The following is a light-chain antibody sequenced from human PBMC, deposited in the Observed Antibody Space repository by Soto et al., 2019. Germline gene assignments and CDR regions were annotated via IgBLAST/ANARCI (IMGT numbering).Light chain of an antibody. Sequence: DIQMTQSPSSLSASVGDRVTITCRASQSISSYVNWYQQKSGKAPNLLIYRASSLQSGVPSRFGGSGSGTGFTLTISSLQPEDFATYYCQQSYTLPYTFGQGTTLEIK. CDR2: RAS. CDR3: QQSYTLPYT. CDR1: QSISSY. J-gene: IGKJ2*01. V-gene: IGKV1-39*01.